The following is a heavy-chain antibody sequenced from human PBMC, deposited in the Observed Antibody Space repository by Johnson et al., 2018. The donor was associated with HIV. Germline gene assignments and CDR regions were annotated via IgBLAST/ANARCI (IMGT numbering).Heavy chain of an antibody. CDR3: ATRDPTHRPGVFDI. V-gene: IGHV3-66*01. Sequence: VQLVESGGGLVQPGGSLRLSCAASGFTVGTKYMSWIRQAPGKGLEWVSVIYSGGSTYYADSVKGRFTISRDNAKNSLYLQMNSLRAEDTAVYYCATRDPTHRPGVFDIWGQGTMVTISS. CDR1: GFTVGTKY. J-gene: IGHJ3*02. D-gene: IGHD1-14*01. CDR2: IYSGGST.